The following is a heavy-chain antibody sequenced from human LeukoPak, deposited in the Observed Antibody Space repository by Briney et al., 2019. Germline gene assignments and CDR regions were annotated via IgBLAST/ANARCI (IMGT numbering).Heavy chain of an antibody. CDR3: ARGDGVNYYDSSGFQH. CDR1: GYTFTGYY. CDR2: INPNSGGT. J-gene: IGHJ1*01. D-gene: IGHD3-22*01. Sequence: RAPVKVSCKASGYTFTGYYMHWVRQAPGQGLEWMGWINPNSGGTNYAQKFQGRVTMTRDTSISTAYMELSRLRSDDTAVYYCARGDGVNYYDSSGFQHWGQGTLVTVSS. V-gene: IGHV1-2*02.